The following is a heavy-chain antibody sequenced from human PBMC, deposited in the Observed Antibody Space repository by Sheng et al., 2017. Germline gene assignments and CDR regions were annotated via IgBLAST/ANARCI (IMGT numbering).Heavy chain of an antibody. CDR3: ARVPPSRDAYDYGAFDI. CDR2: IYYRGST. Sequence: QLQLQESGPGLVKPSETLSLTCTLSGGSISRSSHYWGWLRQPPGKGVEWIGNIYYRGSTLLHPSLKSRVSISVDTSTRQFSLRLSSVTAADTAVYYCARVPPSRDAYDYGAFDIWGQGRMVTV. D-gene: IGHD3-16*01. V-gene: IGHV4-39*07. J-gene: IGHJ3*02. CDR1: GGSISRSSHY.